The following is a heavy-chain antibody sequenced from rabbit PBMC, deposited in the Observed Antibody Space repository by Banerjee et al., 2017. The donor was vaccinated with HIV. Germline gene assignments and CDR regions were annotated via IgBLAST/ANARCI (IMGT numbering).Heavy chain of an antibody. D-gene: IGHD1-1*01. CDR2: IHTGSAST. J-gene: IGHJ4*01. V-gene: IGHV1S40*01. CDR1: GLSFSSNYW. CDR3: VRDMLVVVVIRNL. Sequence: QSLEESGGDLVKPGASLTLTCTASGLSFSSNYWICWVRQAPGKGLEWIACIHTGSASTYYASWAKGRFTISKTSSTTVTLQMTGLTATDTATYFCVRDMLVVVVIRNLWGQGTLVTVS.